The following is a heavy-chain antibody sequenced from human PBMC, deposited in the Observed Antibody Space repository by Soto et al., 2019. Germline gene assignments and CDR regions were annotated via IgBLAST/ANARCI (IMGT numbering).Heavy chain of an antibody. D-gene: IGHD4-4*01. CDR3: ASAYDYSNYGYGMGV. CDR1: GFTFSSDA. V-gene: IGHV3-48*03. CDR2: ISSSGSTI. J-gene: IGHJ6*02. Sequence: GGSLRLSCAASGFTFSSDAMNWVREAPGKGLEWVSYISSSGSTIYYADSVKGRFTISRDNAKNSLYLQMNSLRAEDTAVYYCASAYDYSNYGYGMGVWGQGTTVTVSS.